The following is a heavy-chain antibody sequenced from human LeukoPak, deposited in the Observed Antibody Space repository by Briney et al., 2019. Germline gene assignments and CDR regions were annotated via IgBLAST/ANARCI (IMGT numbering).Heavy chain of an antibody. CDR2: VNHSGSP. CDR1: GGSFGRYY. J-gene: IGHJ4*02. CDR3: ARTYTTLQIFDS. Sequence: TSETLSLTCDVYGGSFGRYYWGWIRQPPGKGLEWIGEVNHSGSPNYNPSLKSRVTISVDTSKNQFSLRLNSVTAADTAFYFSARTYTTLQIFDSWGQGTLVTVSS. D-gene: IGHD2-2*02. V-gene: IGHV4-34*01.